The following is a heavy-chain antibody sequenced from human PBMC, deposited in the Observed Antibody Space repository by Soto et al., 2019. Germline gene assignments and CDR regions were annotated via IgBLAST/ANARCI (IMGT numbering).Heavy chain of an antibody. Sequence: GESLKISCKGSGYSFTGYWIGWVRQMPGKGLEWMGIIYPGDSDTRYSPSFQGQVTISADKSFSTAYLQWSSLKASDTAMYYCARTAAAGKYYYGVDVWGQGTTVTVSS. CDR1: GYSFTGYW. CDR2: IYPGDSDT. D-gene: IGHD6-13*01. J-gene: IGHJ6*02. V-gene: IGHV5-51*01. CDR3: ARTAAAGKYYYGVDV.